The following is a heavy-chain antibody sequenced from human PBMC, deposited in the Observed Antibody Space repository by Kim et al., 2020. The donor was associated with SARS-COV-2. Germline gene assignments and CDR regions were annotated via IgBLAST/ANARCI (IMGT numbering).Heavy chain of an antibody. D-gene: IGHD3-22*01. V-gene: IGHV1-69*13. CDR2: IIPIFGTA. Sequence: SVKVSCKASGGTFSSYAISWVRQAPGQGLEWMGGIIPIFGTANYAQKFQGRVTITADESTSTAYMELSSLRSEDTAVYYCAGDSSGYYRTLYFDYWGQGTLVTVSS. CDR3: AGDSSGYYRTLYFDY. J-gene: IGHJ4*02. CDR1: GGTFSSYA.